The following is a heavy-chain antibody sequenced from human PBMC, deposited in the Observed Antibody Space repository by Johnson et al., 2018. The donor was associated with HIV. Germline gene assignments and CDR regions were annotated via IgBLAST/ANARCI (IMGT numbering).Heavy chain of an antibody. V-gene: IGHV3-66*01. J-gene: IGHJ3*02. CDR3: TTWYSLVSGAFDI. CDR2: IYSGGPT. CDR1: AFTVSSNY. Sequence: EVQLVESGGGLVQSGGSLRLSCVASAFTVSSNYMSWVRQAPGKGLEWVSFIYSGGPTYYADSVKGRFTISRDNSKNTLYLQMNSLKTEDTAVYYCTTWYSLVSGAFDIWGQGTMVTVSS. D-gene: IGHD6-13*01.